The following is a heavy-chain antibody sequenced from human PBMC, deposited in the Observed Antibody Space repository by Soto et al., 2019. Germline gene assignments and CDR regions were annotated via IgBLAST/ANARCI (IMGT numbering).Heavy chain of an antibody. D-gene: IGHD3-10*01. CDR2: ISYDGSNK. V-gene: IGHV3-30-3*01. Sequence: QVQLVESGGGVVQPGRSLRLSCAASGFTFSSYAMHWVRQAPGKGLEWVAVISYDGSNKYYADSVKGRFTISRDNSKNTLYLQMNSLRAEDTAVYYCARDLGGYWGQGTLVTVSS. J-gene: IGHJ4*02. CDR3: ARDLGGY. CDR1: GFTFSSYA.